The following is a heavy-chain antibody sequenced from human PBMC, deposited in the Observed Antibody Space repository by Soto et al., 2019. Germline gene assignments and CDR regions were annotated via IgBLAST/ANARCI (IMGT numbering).Heavy chain of an antibody. D-gene: IGHD3-22*01. J-gene: IGHJ4*02. CDR2: ISHDGTNK. CDR1: GFTFSAYG. V-gene: IGHV3-30*18. CDR3: AKDEYSYSRSGYYIFDS. Sequence: QAQLVESGGGVVQPGASLRLSCEVSGFTFSAYGMHWVRQAPGKGLEWVAAISHDGTNKNYGDSVKGRFTISRDNAKKTLYLQMNSLRPEDTALYYCAKDEYSYSRSGYYIFDSWGQGTLVTVSS.